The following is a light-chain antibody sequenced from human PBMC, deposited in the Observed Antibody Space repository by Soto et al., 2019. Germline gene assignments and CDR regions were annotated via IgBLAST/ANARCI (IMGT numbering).Light chain of an antibody. Sequence: EIVLTQSPGSLSLSPGERATLSCRASHSFSSSYLAWYQQRPGQAPRLLIYAASSRATGIPDRISGSGSGTDFTLTINRLEPEDFAVYYCQQSGSSPWTFGQGTKVDIK. CDR1: HSFSSSY. V-gene: IGKV3-20*01. J-gene: IGKJ1*01. CDR2: AAS. CDR3: QQSGSSPWT.